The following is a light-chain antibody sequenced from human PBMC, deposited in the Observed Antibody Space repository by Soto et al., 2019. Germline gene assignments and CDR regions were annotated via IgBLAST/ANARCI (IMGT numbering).Light chain of an antibody. J-gene: IGLJ1*01. CDR1: SSDVGGYNY. CDR2: EVS. V-gene: IGLV2-14*01. CDR3: SSYTTSVRV. Sequence: SALTQPASVSGSPGQSITISCAGTSSDVGGYNYVSWYQQHPGKAPKLMIYEVSNRPSGVSNRFSGSKSGNTASLTISGLQAEDEADYYCSSYTTSVRVFGTGTKVTVL.